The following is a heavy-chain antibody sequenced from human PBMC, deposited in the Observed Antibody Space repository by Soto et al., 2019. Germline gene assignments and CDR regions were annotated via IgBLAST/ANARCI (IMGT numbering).Heavy chain of an antibody. V-gene: IGHV5-51*01. D-gene: IGHD6-19*01. Sequence: PGESLKISCKGSGYSFTSYWIGWVRQMPGKGLEWMGIIYPGDSDTRYSPSFQGQVTISADKSISTAYLQWSSLKASDTAMYYCARQVGPKYSSGWYLGNRGRLYYGMDVWGQGTTLTVSS. J-gene: IGHJ6*02. CDR1: GYSFTSYW. CDR3: ARQVGPKYSSGWYLGNRGRLYYGMDV. CDR2: IYPGDSDT.